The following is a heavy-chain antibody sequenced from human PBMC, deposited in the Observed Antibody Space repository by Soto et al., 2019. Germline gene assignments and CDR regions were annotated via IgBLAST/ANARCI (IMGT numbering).Heavy chain of an antibody. CDR1: GGSISSYY. CDR2: IYYSGST. CDR3: ARVDSSGYYYEYFDY. V-gene: IGHV4-59*01. J-gene: IGHJ4*02. Sequence: SLTCTVSGGSISSYYWSWIRQPPGKGLEWIGYIYYSGSTNYNPSLKSRVTISVDTSKNQFSLKLSSVTAADTAVYYCARVDSSGYYYEYFDYWGQGTLVTVSS. D-gene: IGHD3-22*01.